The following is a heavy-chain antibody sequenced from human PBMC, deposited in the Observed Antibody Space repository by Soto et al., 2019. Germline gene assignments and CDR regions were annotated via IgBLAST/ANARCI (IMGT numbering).Heavy chain of an antibody. J-gene: IGHJ4*02. D-gene: IGHD3-22*01. CDR1: GFTVSSNY. Sequence: GGSLRLSCAASGFTVSSNYMSWVRQAPGKGLEWVSVIYSGGSTYYADSVKGRFTISRDKSKNTLYLQMNNLRAEDTAVYYCAKHLIGGRLQSPFDLWGQGTQVTVSS. CDR3: AKHLIGGRLQSPFDL. V-gene: IGHV3-53*01. CDR2: IYSGGST.